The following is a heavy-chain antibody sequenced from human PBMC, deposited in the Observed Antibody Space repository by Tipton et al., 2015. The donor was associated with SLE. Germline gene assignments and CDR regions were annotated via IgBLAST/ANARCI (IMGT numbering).Heavy chain of an antibody. CDR2: ISWNSDTL. CDR3: AKDVEGRIAAAGALFES. J-gene: IGHJ4*02. CDR1: GFSFDDYA. V-gene: IGHV3-9*01. Sequence: SLRLSCAASGFSFDDYAMRWVRQAPRKGLEWVSGISWNSDTLGYADSVKGRFTISRDNAKNSLYLQMNSLGAEDTALYYCAKDVEGRIAAAGALFESWGQGTLVTVSS. D-gene: IGHD6-13*01.